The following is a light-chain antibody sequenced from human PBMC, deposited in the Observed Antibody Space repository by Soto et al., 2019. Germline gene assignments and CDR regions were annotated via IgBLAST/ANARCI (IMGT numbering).Light chain of an antibody. V-gene: IGLV2-14*01. CDR2: EVN. CDR3: SSSTDTSIL. J-gene: IGLJ2*01. CDR1: SSDFGDHKS. Sequence: QSALTQAASVSGSPGQSITISCTGASSDFGDHKSVSWYQHHPGKGPKLIIYEVNYRPSGVSSRFSGSRSGNTASLTISGLQAEDEAHYYCSSSTDTSILFGGGTKVTVL.